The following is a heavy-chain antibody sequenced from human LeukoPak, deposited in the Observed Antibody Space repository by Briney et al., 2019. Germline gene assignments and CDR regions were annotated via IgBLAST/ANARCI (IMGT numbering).Heavy chain of an antibody. CDR2: ISWSGGNT. J-gene: IGHJ5*02. D-gene: IGHD3-22*01. CDR1: GFTFDDYG. V-gene: IGHV3-20*04. Sequence: GGSLRLSCAASGFTFDDYGMSWVRQAPGKGLEWVSGISWSGGNTGYADSVKGRSTISRDNAKNSLYLQMNSLRVEDTAFYYCARDDLLHRNWFDPWGQGTLVTVSS. CDR3: ARDDLLHRNWFDP.